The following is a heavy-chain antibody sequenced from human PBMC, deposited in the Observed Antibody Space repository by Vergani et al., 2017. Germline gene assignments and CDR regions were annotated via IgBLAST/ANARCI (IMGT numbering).Heavy chain of an antibody. CDR1: GGSFTSYH. CDR3: ARVNTETNGHLYYYDYMDV. V-gene: IGHV4-34*01. J-gene: IGHJ6*03. CDR2: IDHTGRP. D-gene: IGHD4-11*01. Sequence: QVQLQQWGGGLLKPSETLSLTCVVNGGSFTSYHWTLIRQSPGEGLEWVGDIDHTGRPDYNPYLKSRLTMSVDKSRNQFSLTLNSVTATDTAIYFCARVNTETNGHLYYYDYMDVWGQGTAVTVS.